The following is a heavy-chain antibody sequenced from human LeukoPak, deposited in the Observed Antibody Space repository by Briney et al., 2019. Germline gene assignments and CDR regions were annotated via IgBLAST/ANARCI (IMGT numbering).Heavy chain of an antibody. CDR3: ARPLRLRLGELSLNY. D-gene: IGHD3-16*02. CDR2: ISAYNGNT. J-gene: IGHJ4*02. V-gene: IGHV1-18*01. Sequence: ASVKVSCKASGYTFTSYGTSWVRQAPGQGLEWMGWISAYNGNTNYAQKLQGRVTMTTDTSTSTAYMELRSLRSDDTAVYYCARPLRLRLGELSLNYWGQGTLVTVSS. CDR1: GYTFTSYG.